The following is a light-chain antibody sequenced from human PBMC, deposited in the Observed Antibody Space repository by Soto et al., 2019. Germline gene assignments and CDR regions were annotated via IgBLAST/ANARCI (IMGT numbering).Light chain of an antibody. J-gene: IGKJ5*01. Sequence: DIVLTHSPATLSFSPVERATLSCRASQSVSTYLAWYQQKPGQAPRLLIYDASNRATGIPARFSGSGSGTDFTLTISSLETEDFAVYHCQQSSSWPSFGQGTRLEIK. CDR3: QQSSSWPS. CDR1: QSVSTY. V-gene: IGKV3-11*01. CDR2: DAS.